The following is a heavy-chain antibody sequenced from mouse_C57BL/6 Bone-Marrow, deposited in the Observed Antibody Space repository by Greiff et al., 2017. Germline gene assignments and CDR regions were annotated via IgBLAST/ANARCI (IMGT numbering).Heavy chain of an antibody. V-gene: IGHV5-12*01. CDR3: ARQGGHAMDY. CDR2: ISNGGGST. J-gene: IGHJ4*01. Sequence: EVQGVESGGGLVQPGGSLKLSCAASGFTFSDYYMYWVRQTPEKRLEWVAYISNGGGSTYYPDTVKGRFTISRDNAKNTLYLQMSRLKSEDTAMYYCARQGGHAMDYWGQGTSVTVSS. D-gene: IGHD1-1*02. CDR1: GFTFSDYY.